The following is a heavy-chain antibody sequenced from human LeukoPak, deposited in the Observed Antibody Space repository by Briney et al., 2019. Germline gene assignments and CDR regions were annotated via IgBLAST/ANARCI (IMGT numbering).Heavy chain of an antibody. J-gene: IGHJ5*02. V-gene: IGHV4-39*07. CDR2: IYYSGST. CDR3: ARGLPSSSWWFDP. Sequence: QTSETLSLTCTVSGGSISSSSYYWGWIRQPPGKGLEWIGSIYYSGSTYYNPSLKSRVTISVDTSKNQFSLKVTSVTAADTAVYYCARGLPSSSWWFDPWGQGTLVTVSS. CDR1: GGSISSSSYY. D-gene: IGHD6-13*01.